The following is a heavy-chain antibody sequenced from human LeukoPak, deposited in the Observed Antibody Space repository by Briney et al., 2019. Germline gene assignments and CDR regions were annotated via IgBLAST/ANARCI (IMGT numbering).Heavy chain of an antibody. CDR1: GYTFTSYY. D-gene: IGHD1-26*01. CDR2: INPNSGGA. Sequence: ASVKVSCKASGYTFTSYYIHWVRQAPGQGLEWMGSINPNSGGANYAQKFRGRVPMTRDTSISTAYMELRTLTSDDTAVYYCARGLGSGSCHFDYWGQGALVTVSS. V-gene: IGHV1-2*02. CDR3: ARGLGSGSCHFDY. J-gene: IGHJ4*02.